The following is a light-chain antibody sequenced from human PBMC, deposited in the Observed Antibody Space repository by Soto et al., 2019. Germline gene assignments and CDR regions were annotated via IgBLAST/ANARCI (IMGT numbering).Light chain of an antibody. CDR3: QSYDSSLSAWV. Sequence: QLVLTQPPSVSGAPGQRVTISCTGSSSNIGAAYDVHWYRQLPGTAPDLLIYANTNRPSGVPDRFSGSKSGTSASLAITGLQAEDEADYYCQSYDSSLSAWVFGGGTKLTVL. J-gene: IGLJ3*02. CDR1: SSNIGAAYD. V-gene: IGLV1-40*01. CDR2: ANT.